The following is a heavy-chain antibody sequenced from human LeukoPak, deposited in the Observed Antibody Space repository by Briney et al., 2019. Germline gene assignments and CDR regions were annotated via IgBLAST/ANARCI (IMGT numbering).Heavy chain of an antibody. J-gene: IGHJ4*02. CDR1: GGTFSSYA. Sequence: GASVKVSCKASGGTFSSYAISWVRQAPGQGLEWMGGIIPIFGTANYAQKFQGRVTITADKSTSTAYMELSSLRSEDTAVYYCASGLRLGELSFPQLDYWGQGTLVTVSS. D-gene: IGHD3-16*02. CDR3: ASGLRLGELSFPQLDY. V-gene: IGHV1-69*06. CDR2: IIPIFGTA.